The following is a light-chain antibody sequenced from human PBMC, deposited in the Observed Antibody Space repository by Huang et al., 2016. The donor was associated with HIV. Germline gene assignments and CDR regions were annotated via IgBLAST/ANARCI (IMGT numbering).Light chain of an antibody. CDR3: QQYNNWKT. J-gene: IGKJ1*01. CDR2: GAS. CDR1: QSGSSN. V-gene: IGKV3-15*01. Sequence: EIVMTQSPATLSVSPGGRATLSCRASQSGSSNLAWYQEKPGQAPRLLIYGASTRATGIPARFSGSGSGTEFTLTISSLQSEDFALYYCQQYNNWKTFGQGTKVEIK.